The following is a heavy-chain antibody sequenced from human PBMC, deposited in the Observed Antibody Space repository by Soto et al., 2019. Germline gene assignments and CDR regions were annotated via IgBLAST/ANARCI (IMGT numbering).Heavy chain of an antibody. CDR3: ARGLTIFGVAHRSPFDY. CDR2: INHSGST. D-gene: IGHD3-3*01. J-gene: IGHJ4*02. CDR1: GGSFSGYY. V-gene: IGHV4-34*01. Sequence: SETLSLTCAVYGGSFSGYYWSWIRQPPGKGLEWIGEINHSGSTNYNPSLKSRVTISVDTSKNQFSLKLSSVTAADTAVYYCARGLTIFGVAHRSPFDYWGQGTLVTVSS.